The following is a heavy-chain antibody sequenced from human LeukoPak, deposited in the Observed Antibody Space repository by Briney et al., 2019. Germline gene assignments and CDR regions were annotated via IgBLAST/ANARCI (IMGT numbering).Heavy chain of an antibody. CDR1: GFTFSSYG. CDR2: IRYDGSNK. J-gene: IGHJ3*02. V-gene: IGHV3-30*02. Sequence: TGGSLRLSCAASGFTFSSYGMHWVRQAPGKGLEWVAFIRYDGSNKYYADSVKGRFTISRDNSKNTLYLQMNSLRAEDTAVYYCAKTEKGYSYGNDAFDIWSQGTMVTVSS. D-gene: IGHD5-18*01. CDR3: AKTEKGYSYGNDAFDI.